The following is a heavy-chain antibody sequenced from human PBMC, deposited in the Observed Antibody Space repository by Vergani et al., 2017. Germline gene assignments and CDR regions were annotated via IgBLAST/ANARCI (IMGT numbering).Heavy chain of an antibody. CDR1: VGSISSSSYY. CDR3: ARGRPYGGVDY. J-gene: IGHJ4*02. V-gene: IGHV4-39*07. D-gene: IGHD4-23*01. CDR2: IYYSGST. Sequence: QLQLQESGPGLVKPSETLSLTCTVSVGSISSSSYYWGWIRQPPGKGLEWIGSIYYSGSTYYNPSLKSRVTISVDTSKNQFSLKLSSVTAADTAVYYCARGRPYGGVDYWGQGSLVTVSS.